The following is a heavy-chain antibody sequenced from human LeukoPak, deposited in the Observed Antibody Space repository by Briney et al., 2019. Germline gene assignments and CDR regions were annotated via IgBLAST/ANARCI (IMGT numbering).Heavy chain of an antibody. CDR1: GGSISSSSYY. CDR3: ARHGEYDSSGYYYGHNFDY. CDR2: IYYSGST. D-gene: IGHD3-22*01. V-gene: IGHV4-39*01. Sequence: SETLSLTCTVSGGSISSSSYYWGWIRQPPGRGLEWIGSIYYSGSTYCNPSLKSRVTISVDTSKNQFSLKLSSVTAADTAVYYCARHGEYDSSGYYYGHNFDYWGQGTLVTVSS. J-gene: IGHJ4*02.